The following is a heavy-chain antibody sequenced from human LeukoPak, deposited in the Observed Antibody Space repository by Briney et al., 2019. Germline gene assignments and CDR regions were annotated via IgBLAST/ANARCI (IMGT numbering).Heavy chain of an antibody. Sequence: SETLSLTCSVSGGSISSSNWWSWVRQPPGKGLEWIGEIYHSGSTNYNPSLKSRVTISVDTSKNQFSLKLSSVTAADTAVYYCARDADGFFDYWGQGTLVTVSS. J-gene: IGHJ4*02. D-gene: IGHD5-24*01. CDR1: GGSISSSNW. CDR3: ARDADGFFDY. V-gene: IGHV4-4*02. CDR2: IYHSGST.